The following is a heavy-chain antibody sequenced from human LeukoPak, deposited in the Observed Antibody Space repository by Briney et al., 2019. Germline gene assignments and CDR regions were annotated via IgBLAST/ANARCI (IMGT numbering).Heavy chain of an antibody. CDR1: GASFSGYY. D-gene: IGHD3-22*01. CDR3: ARGYYYDSSGSSNWFDP. Sequence: PSETLSLTCAVFGASFSGYYWSWIRQPPGKGLEWIGEINHGGSTNYNPSLKSRVTISVDTSKNQFSLKLSSVTAADTAVYYCARGYYYDSSGSSNWFDPWGQGTLVTVSS. V-gene: IGHV4-34*01. CDR2: INHGGST. J-gene: IGHJ5*02.